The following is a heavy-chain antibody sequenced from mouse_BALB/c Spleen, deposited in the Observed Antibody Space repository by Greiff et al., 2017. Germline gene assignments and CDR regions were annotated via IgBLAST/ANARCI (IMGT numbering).Heavy chain of an antibody. J-gene: IGHJ3*01. V-gene: IGHV1S29*02. Sequence: VQLKESGPELVKPGASVKISCKASGYTFTDYNMHWVKQSHGKSLEWIGYIYPYNGGTGYNQKFKSKATLTVDNSSSTAYMELRSLTSEDSAVYYCATGTETWFAYWGQGTLVTVSA. CDR2: IYPYNGGT. CDR1: GYTFTDYN. D-gene: IGHD4-1*01. CDR3: ATGTETWFAY.